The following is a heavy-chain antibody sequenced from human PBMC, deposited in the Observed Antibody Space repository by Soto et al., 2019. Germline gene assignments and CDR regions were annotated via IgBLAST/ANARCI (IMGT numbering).Heavy chain of an antibody. Sequence: QVQLVQSGTEVKKPGSSVKVSCKASGGTFRNYPINWVRQAPGQGLEWMGSIFPLTDIPDYAQNFQARLTISAAKSMSTAYMELSSLTSDDTAMYFCARGPLVVLNYFESWGQGTLVTVSS. V-gene: IGHV1-69*02. CDR3: ARGPLVVLNYFES. J-gene: IGHJ4*02. CDR1: GGTFRNYP. CDR2: IFPLTDIP.